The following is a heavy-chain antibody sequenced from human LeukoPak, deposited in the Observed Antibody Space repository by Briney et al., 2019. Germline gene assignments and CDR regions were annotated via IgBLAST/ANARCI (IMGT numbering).Heavy chain of an antibody. CDR2: ISNDGSNT. CDR3: VRGGATGSGTDYVLN. CDR1: GFTFSSYW. D-gene: IGHD3-10*01. V-gene: IGHV3-74*01. Sequence: GGSLRLSCAASGFTFSSYWMHWVRQAPGKGLVWVSRISNDGSNTGYADSVKGRFTISRDNAKNTVYLQMNSLRAEDTAVYYCVRGGATGSGTDYVLNWGQGTLITVSS. J-gene: IGHJ4*02.